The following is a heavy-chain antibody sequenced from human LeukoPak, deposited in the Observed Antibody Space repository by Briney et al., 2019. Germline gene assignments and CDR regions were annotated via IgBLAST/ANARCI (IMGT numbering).Heavy chain of an antibody. CDR3: ARDLIPYSSSSEVGY. CDR2: INPNSGGT. CDR1: GYTFTGYY. Sequence: ASVKVSCKASGYTFTGYYMHWVRQAPGQGLEWMGWINPNSGGTNYAQKFQGRVTMTRDTSISTAYMELSRLRSDDTAAYYCARDLIPYSSSSEVGYWGQGTLVTVSS. V-gene: IGHV1-2*02. D-gene: IGHD6-6*01. J-gene: IGHJ4*02.